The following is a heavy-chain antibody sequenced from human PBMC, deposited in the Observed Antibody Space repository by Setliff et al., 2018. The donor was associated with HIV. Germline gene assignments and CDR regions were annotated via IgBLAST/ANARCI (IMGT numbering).Heavy chain of an antibody. J-gene: IGHJ3*02. CDR2: MNPNSGNT. CDR1: GYTFTSYD. CDR3: ASLVRGLDAFDM. D-gene: IGHD2-8*02. Sequence: ASVKVSCKASGYTFTSYDINWVRQATGQGLEWMGWMNPNSGNTGYAQKFQGRVTMTRNTSISTAYMELSSLRSEDTAVYYCASLVRGLDAFDMWGQGTMVTVSS. V-gene: IGHV1-8*02.